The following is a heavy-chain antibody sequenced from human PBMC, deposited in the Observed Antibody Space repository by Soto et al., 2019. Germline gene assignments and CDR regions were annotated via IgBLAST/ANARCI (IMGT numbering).Heavy chain of an antibody. CDR1: GFTFSSYG. CDR2: ISYDGSNK. Sequence: GGSLRLSCAASGFTFSSYGMHWVRQAPGKGLEWVAVISYDGSNKYYADSGKGRFTISRDNSKNTLYLQMNSLRAEDTAVYYCAKPLGGGSDAFDIWGQGTMVTVSS. D-gene: IGHD3-16*01. V-gene: IGHV3-30*18. CDR3: AKPLGGGSDAFDI. J-gene: IGHJ3*02.